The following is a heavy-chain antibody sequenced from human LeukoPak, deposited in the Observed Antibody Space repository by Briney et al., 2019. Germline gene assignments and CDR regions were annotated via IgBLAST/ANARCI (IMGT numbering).Heavy chain of an antibody. CDR3: ARGRQDVTMIVVVMTAVSYYLDV. CDR1: GGSFSGYY. D-gene: IGHD3-22*01. CDR2: MNPSGST. J-gene: IGHJ6*03. V-gene: IGHV4-34*01. Sequence: SSETLSLTCAVYGGSFSGYYWTWIRQTPGKGLEWIGEMNPSGSTNYNPSLKSRVTTSVDTSKNQFSLKLSSVTAVDTAVYYCARGRQDVTMIVVVMTAVSYYLDVWGKGTTVTVS.